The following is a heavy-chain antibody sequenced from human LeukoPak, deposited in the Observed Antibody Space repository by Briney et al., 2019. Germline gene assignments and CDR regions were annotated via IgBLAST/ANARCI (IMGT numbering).Heavy chain of an antibody. D-gene: IGHD2-2*01. CDR1: GYIFTSYG. V-gene: IGHV1-18*01. J-gene: IGHJ4*02. CDR2: ISAYNGNT. Sequence: GASVKVSCTASGYIFTSYGISWVRQAPGQGLEWMGWISAYNGNTNYAQKFQGRVTLTRDTSASTAYMELRSLTGDDTAVYYCARGGRTASTVYWGQGTLVTVSS. CDR3: ARGGRTASTVY.